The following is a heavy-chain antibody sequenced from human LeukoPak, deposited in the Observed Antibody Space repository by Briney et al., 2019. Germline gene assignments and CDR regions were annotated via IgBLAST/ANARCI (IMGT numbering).Heavy chain of an antibody. J-gene: IGHJ3*02. Sequence: SVKVSCKASGGTFSSYTISWVRQAPGQGLEWMGRIIPILGIANYAQKFQGRVTITADKSTSTAYMELSSLRSEDTAVYYCARQNAYYYDSSGYPEHAFDIWGQGTMVIVSS. V-gene: IGHV1-69*02. CDR1: GGTFSSYT. CDR2: IIPILGIA. D-gene: IGHD3-22*01. CDR3: ARQNAYYYDSSGYPEHAFDI.